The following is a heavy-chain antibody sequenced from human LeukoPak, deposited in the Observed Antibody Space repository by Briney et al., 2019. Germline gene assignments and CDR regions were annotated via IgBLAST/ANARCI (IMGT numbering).Heavy chain of an antibody. CDR2: IHYDGTYT. V-gene: IGHV3-74*01. J-gene: IGHJ5*01. Sequence: GGSLRLSCGASGFTFSTYWMHWVRQIPGKGLVWLSRIHYDGTYTTYVDSVRGRFTISRDNTKSTLYLQMNSLRADDTAVYYCARGAEGHNYGELDSWGQGTLVTVSS. D-gene: IGHD5-18*01. CDR1: GFTFSTYW. CDR3: ARGAEGHNYGELDS.